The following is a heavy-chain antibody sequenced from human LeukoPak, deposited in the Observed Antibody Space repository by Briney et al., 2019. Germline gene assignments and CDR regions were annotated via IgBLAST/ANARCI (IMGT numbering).Heavy chain of an antibody. CDR1: GFTFSSYA. D-gene: IGHD2-2*01. Sequence: TGGSLRLSCAASGFTFSSYAMSWVRQAPGKGLEWVSAISGSGGSTYYADSVKGRFTISRNNSKNTLYLQMNSLRAEDTAVYYCANHCSRTSCHPPGNYYYYIDVWGKRTTVTVSS. CDR2: ISGSGGST. CDR3: ANHCSRTSCHPPGNYYYYIDV. J-gene: IGHJ6*03. V-gene: IGHV3-23*01.